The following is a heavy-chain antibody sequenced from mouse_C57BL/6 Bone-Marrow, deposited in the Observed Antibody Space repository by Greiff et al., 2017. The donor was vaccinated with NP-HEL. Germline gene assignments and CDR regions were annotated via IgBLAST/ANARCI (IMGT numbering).Heavy chain of an antibody. J-gene: IGHJ4*01. V-gene: IGHV1-72*01. CDR1: GYTFTSYW. Sequence: QVQLQQSGAELVKPGASVKLSCKASGYTFTSYWMHWVKQRPGRGLEWIGRIDPNSGGTKYNEKFKCKSTLTVDKPSSTAYMQLSSLTSEDSAVYYCARETYYSNLYAMDYWGQGTSVTVSS. CDR3: ARETYYSNLYAMDY. CDR2: IDPNSGGT. D-gene: IGHD2-5*01.